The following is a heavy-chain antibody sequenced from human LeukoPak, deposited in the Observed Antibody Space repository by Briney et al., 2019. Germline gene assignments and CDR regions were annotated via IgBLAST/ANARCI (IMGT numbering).Heavy chain of an antibody. CDR1: VFTFSSYA. J-gene: IGHJ4*02. V-gene: IGHV3-30-3*01. Sequence: PGGSLRLSCAASVFTFSSYAMHWVRQAPGKGLEWVAVISYDGSNKYYADSVKGRFTISRDNSKNTLYLQMNSLRAEDTAVYYCASSVSGYDWCFDYWGQGTLVTVSS. CDR2: ISYDGSNK. CDR3: ASSVSGYDWCFDY. D-gene: IGHD5-12*01.